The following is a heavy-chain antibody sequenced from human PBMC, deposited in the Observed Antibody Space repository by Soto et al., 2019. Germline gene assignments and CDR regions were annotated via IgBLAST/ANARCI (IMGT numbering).Heavy chain of an antibody. CDR2: IVPIFGKP. V-gene: IGHV1-69*01. CDR3: ARGKDGSDYYFDS. CDR1: GDTFSDYT. D-gene: IGHD3-22*01. Sequence: QVQLVQSGAEVTKPGSSVKVSCKASGDTFSDYTISWVRQAPGQGLEWMGGIVPIFGKPTYTQKFQGRVTNTADESTTTAYMELSSLRSEDTAVYYCARGKDGSDYYFDSWGQGTLVTVSS. J-gene: IGHJ4*02.